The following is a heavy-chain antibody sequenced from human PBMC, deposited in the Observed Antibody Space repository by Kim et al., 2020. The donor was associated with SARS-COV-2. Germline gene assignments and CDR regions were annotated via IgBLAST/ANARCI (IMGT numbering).Heavy chain of an antibody. CDR1: GDSVSSNSAA. D-gene: IGHD3-10*01. CDR3: ARDRGFTMVRGVISEGYYYYGVDV. J-gene: IGHJ6*02. CDR2: TYYRSKWYN. Sequence: SQTLSLTCAISGDSVSSNSAAWNWIRQSPSRGLEWLGRTYYRSKWYNDYAVSVKSRITINPDTSKNQFSLQLNSVTPEDTAVYYCARDRGFTMVRGVISEGYYYYGVDVWGQGTTVTVSS. V-gene: IGHV6-1*01.